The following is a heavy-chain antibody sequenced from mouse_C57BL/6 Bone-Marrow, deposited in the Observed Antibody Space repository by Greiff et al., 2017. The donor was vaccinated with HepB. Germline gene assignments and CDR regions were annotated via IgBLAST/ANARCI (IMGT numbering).Heavy chain of an antibody. J-gene: IGHJ4*01. CDR1: GFSLTSYG. CDR2: IWRGGST. CDR3: AKKGDDYDGYYYAMDY. Sequence: VQLQQSGPGLVQPSQSLSITCTVSGFSLTSYGVHWVRQSPGKGLEWLGVIWRGGSTDYNAAFMSRLSITKDNSKSQVFFKMNSLQADDTAIYYCAKKGDDYDGYYYAMDYWGQGTSVTVSS. V-gene: IGHV2-5*01. D-gene: IGHD2-4*01.